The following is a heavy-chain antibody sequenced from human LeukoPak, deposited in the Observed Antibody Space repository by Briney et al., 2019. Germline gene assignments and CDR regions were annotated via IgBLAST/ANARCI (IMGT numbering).Heavy chain of an antibody. Sequence: QPGGSLRLSCAASGFTFSSYGMHWVRQAPGKGLEWVAVISYDGRNKNYADSVKGRFTISRDNSRNTLYLQMNSLRAEDTAVYYCARTRGYSYGYVGALDYWGQGTLVTVSS. J-gene: IGHJ4*02. D-gene: IGHD5-18*01. CDR2: ISYDGRNK. CDR3: ARTRGYSYGYVGALDY. V-gene: IGHV3-30*03. CDR1: GFTFSSYG.